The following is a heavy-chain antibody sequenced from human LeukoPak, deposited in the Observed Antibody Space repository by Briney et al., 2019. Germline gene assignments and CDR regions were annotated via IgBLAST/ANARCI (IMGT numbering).Heavy chain of an antibody. V-gene: IGHV1-3*01. D-gene: IGHD2-21*01. CDR2: IKAGNGDT. CDR3: ARDDCGDTCYPGGY. J-gene: IGHJ4*02. Sequence: KVSCKASGYIFTKYVVHWVRQAPGQRPEWMGWIKAGNGDTKYSQNFQDRLTITRDTSASTVYMELSSLTSEDTALYYCARDDCGDTCYPGGYWGQGTLVTVSS. CDR1: GYIFTKYV.